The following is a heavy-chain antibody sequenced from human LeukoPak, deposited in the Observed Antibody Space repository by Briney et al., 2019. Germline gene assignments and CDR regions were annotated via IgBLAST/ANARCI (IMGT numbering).Heavy chain of an antibody. J-gene: IGHJ4*02. CDR3: AMYYYDSSGYSPQFY. D-gene: IGHD3-22*01. CDR2: ISAYNGNT. CDR1: GYTFTSYG. V-gene: IGHV1-18*01. Sequence: GASVKVSCKASGYTFTSYGISWVRQAPGQGLEWMGWISAYNGNTDYAQKLQGRVTMTTDTSTSTAYMELRSLRSDDTAVYYCAMYYYDSSGYSPQFYWGQGTLVTVSS.